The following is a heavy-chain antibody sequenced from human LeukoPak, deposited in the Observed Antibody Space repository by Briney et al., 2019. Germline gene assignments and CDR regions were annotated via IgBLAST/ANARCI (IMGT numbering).Heavy chain of an antibody. V-gene: IGHV7-4-1*02. CDR2: INTNTGIP. Sequence: ASVKVSCKASGYTFTKYAIHWVRQAPGQGLQWMGWINTNTGIPKYAPGFTGRFVFSLDTSVNTAYLQITSLKAEDTAIYFCARVTAGYCSGGYCWLDRWGQGTLVTVSS. J-gene: IGHJ4*02. CDR3: ARVTAGYCSGGYCWLDR. CDR1: GYTFTKYA. D-gene: IGHD2-15*01.